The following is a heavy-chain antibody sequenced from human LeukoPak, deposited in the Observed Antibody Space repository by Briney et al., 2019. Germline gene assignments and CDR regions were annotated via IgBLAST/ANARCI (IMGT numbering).Heavy chain of an antibody. V-gene: IGHV1-2*02. J-gene: IGHJ4*02. Sequence: GASVKVSCKASGYTFTGYYMHWVRQAPGQGLEWMGWINPNSGGTNYAQKFQGRVTMTRDTSISTAYMELSRLRSDDTAVYYCARVDGYYDCSGYYYFLDYWGQGTLVTVSS. CDR1: GYTFTGYY. D-gene: IGHD3-22*01. CDR2: INPNSGGT. CDR3: ARVDGYYDCSGYYYFLDY.